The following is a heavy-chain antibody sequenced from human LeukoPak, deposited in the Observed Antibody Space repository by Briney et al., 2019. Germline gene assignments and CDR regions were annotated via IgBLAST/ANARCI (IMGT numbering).Heavy chain of an antibody. CDR2: INHSGST. V-gene: IGHV4-34*01. D-gene: IGHD6-19*01. CDR3: ARDVEVGIAVAGTRRWFDP. CDR1: GGSFSGYY. Sequence: ASETLSLTCAVYGGSFSGYYWSWIRQPPGKGLEWIGEINHSGSTNYNPSLKSRVTISVDTSKNQFSLKLSSVTAADTAVYYCARDVEVGIAVAGTRRWFDPWGQGTLVTVSS. J-gene: IGHJ5*02.